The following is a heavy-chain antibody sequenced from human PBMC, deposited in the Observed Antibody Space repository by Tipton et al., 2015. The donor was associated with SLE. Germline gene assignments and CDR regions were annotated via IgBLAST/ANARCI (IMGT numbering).Heavy chain of an antibody. CDR1: GFTFSGSA. D-gene: IGHD2-2*01. Sequence: SLRLSCAASGFTFSGSAMHWVRQASGKGLEWVGRIRSKTKSYATAYAASVRSRFTITRDDSKNTAYLQMNSQRTEDTAVYYCTRLSASSSFYATFDYWGQGTLGTFSS. CDR3: TRLSASSSFYATFDY. J-gene: IGHJ4*02. V-gene: IGHV3-73*01. CDR2: IRSKTKSYAT.